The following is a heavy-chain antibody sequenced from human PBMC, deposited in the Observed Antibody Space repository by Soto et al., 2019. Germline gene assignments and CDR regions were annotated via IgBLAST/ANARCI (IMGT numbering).Heavy chain of an antibody. CDR2: TLSDDGIQ. CDR3: AREVVTTQWYFDN. D-gene: IGHD1-1*01. CDR1: GFTFSSYS. Sequence: QVQLMESGGGVVQPGGSLRLSYATSGFTFSSYSMHWFRQTPDKGLEWVAVTLSDDGIQFYADSVKGRFTISRDNSRNTLYLQMNSLRVEDTAVYYCAREVVTTQWYFDNWGQGILVTVSS. J-gene: IGHJ4*02. V-gene: IGHV3-30-3*01.